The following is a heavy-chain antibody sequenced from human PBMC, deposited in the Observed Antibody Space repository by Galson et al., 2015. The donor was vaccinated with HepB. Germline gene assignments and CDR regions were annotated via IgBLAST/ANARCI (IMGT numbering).Heavy chain of an antibody. CDR2: ILGSGTTT. D-gene: IGHD3/OR15-3a*01. Sequence: SLRLSCAASGFTFHIYAMTWFRQAPGKGLEWVSTILGSGTTTYYADSVKGRFTISRDNSKNTLFLQMDSLGAEDTAVYYCAKDFGRQLFGPGPWGQGTLVTVSS. J-gene: IGHJ4*02. CDR3: AKDFGRQLFGPGP. V-gene: IGHV3-23*01. CDR1: GFTFHIYA.